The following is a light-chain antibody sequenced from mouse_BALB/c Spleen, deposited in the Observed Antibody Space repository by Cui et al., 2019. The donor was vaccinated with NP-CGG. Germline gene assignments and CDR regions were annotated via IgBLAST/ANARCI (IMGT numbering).Light chain of an antibody. CDR3: ALWYSNHWV. Sequence: AVVTQESPLTTSPGKTVTLTCRSSTGTVTTTNYANWVQEKPDHLFTGLIGGTNNRSPGVPARFSGSLIGDKAALTITGAQTEDEAIYFCALWYSNHWVFGGGTKLTVL. CDR1: TGTVTTTNY. J-gene: IGLJ1*01. CDR2: GTN. V-gene: IGLV1*01.